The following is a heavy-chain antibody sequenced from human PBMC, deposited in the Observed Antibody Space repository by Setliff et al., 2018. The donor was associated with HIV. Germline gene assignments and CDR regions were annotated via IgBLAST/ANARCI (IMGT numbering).Heavy chain of an antibody. CDR1: GGSISSYY. CDR2: IFYSGST. V-gene: IGHV4-59*01. Sequence: KPSETLSLTCTVSGGSISSYYWSWIRQPPGKGLEWIGYIFYSGSTNYNPSLKSRVTISVDTSKSQFSLKLSSVTAADTAVYYCARDNYYDSSGIDYWGQGTLVTVSS. CDR3: ARDNYYDSSGIDY. J-gene: IGHJ4*02. D-gene: IGHD3-22*01.